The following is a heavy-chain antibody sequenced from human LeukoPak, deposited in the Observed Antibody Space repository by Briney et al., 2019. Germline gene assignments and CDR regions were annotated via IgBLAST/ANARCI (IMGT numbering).Heavy chain of an antibody. J-gene: IGHJ4*02. CDR1: GYTFTGYY. V-gene: IGHV1-2*02. CDR2: INPNSGGT. CDR3: ARTDTTMVRGEKPLFGY. D-gene: IGHD3-10*01. Sequence: ASVKVSCKASGYTFTGYYMHWVRQAPGQGLEWMGWINPNSGGTNYAQKFQGRVTMTRDTSISTAYMELSRLRSDDTAVYYCARTDTTMVRGEKPLFGYWGQGTLVTVSS.